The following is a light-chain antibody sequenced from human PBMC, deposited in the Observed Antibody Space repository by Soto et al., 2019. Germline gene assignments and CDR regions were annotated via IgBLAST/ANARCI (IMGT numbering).Light chain of an antibody. V-gene: IGLV3-10*01. CDR1: ALPKKY. J-gene: IGLJ3*02. CDR2: EDK. Sequence: SYELRQPPSVSVSPGQTARITCSGDALPKKYAYWYQVKSGQAPVLVIFEDKKRPSDIPERFSGSGSGTTATLIISGVQVEDEADYFCCSGDTNDRRVFGGGTKVTVL. CDR3: CSGDTNDRRV.